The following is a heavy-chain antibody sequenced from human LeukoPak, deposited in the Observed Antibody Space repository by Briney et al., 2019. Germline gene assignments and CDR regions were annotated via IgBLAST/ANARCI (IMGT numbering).Heavy chain of an antibody. CDR3: AIILGCSSTSCYLDI. CDR2: IIPIFGTA. J-gene: IGHJ3*02. Sequence: SVKVSCKASGGTFSSYAISWVRQAPGQGLEWMGGIIPIFGTANYAQKFQGRVTITTDESTSTAYMELSSLRSEDTAVYYCAIILGCSSTSCYLDIWGQGTMVTVSS. D-gene: IGHD2-2*01. CDR1: GGTFSSYA. V-gene: IGHV1-69*05.